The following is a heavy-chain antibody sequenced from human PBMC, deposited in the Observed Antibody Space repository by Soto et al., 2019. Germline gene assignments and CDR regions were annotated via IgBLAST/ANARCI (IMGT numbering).Heavy chain of an antibody. CDR2: MNPNTSNT. Sequence: ASVKVSCKASGYTFTSHDINWVRQATGQGLEWMGWMNPNTSNTGYAQKFQGRVTMSRNMSISTAYMELSSLRSEDTAVYYCAREGWNDEHFDYWGLGTLVTVSS. CDR3: AREGWNDEHFDY. J-gene: IGHJ4*02. V-gene: IGHV1-8*01. CDR1: GYTFTSHD. D-gene: IGHD1-1*01.